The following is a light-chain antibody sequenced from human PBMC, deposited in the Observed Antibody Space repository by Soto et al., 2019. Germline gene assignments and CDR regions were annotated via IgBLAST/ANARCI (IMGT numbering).Light chain of an antibody. CDR1: SSDVGGYNH. Sequence: QSALTQPASVSGSPGQSITISCTGTSSDVGGYNHVSWYQQHPGKAPKLMIYEVSNRPSGVSNRFSGSKSGNTASLSISGLQAEDEADYYCSSYTTRSTWLFGGGTKVTVL. CDR3: SSYTTRSTWL. J-gene: IGLJ3*02. V-gene: IGLV2-14*01. CDR2: EVS.